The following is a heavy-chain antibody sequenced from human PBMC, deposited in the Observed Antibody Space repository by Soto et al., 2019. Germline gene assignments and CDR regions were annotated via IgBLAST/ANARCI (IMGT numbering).Heavy chain of an antibody. D-gene: IGHD6-13*01. CDR1: GFTFSSYG. V-gene: IGHV3-30*18. CDR3: AKGLKIAAAGTMGY. CDR2: ISYDGSNK. Sequence: QVQLVESGGGVVQPGRSLRLSCAASGFTFSSYGMHWVRQAPGKGLEWVAVISYDGSNKYYADSVKSRFTISRDNSKNTLYLQMNSLRAEDTAVYYCAKGLKIAAAGTMGYWGQGTLVTVSS. J-gene: IGHJ4*02.